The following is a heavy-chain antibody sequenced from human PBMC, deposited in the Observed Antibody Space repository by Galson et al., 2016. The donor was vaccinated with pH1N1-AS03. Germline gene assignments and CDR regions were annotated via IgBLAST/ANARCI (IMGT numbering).Heavy chain of an antibody. Sequence: QSGAEVKKPGQSLKISCQGSGYKFASYWIGWVRQMPGKGLEWIGIIYPGDSDTKYNPSFRDQVTMSVDTSVSTAYLQWSSLRASDTAIYYCARIGGYGDAFHMWGQGTLVTVSS. CDR3: ARIGGYGDAFHM. CDR2: IYPGDSDT. V-gene: IGHV5-51*01. J-gene: IGHJ3*02. CDR1: GYKFASYW. D-gene: IGHD3-10*01.